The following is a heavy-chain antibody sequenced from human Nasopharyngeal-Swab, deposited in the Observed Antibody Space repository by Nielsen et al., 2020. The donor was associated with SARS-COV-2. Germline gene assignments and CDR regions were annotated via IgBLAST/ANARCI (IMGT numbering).Heavy chain of an antibody. D-gene: IGHD6-13*01. Sequence: GGSLRLSCAASGFTFSSYSMNWVRQAPGKGLEWVSSISSSSSYIYYADSVKGRFTISRDNAENSLYLQMNSLRAEDTAVYYCARAYSSSCLCYYGMDVWGQGTTVTVSS. J-gene: IGHJ6*02. CDR2: ISSSSSYI. CDR3: ARAYSSSCLCYYGMDV. V-gene: IGHV3-21*01. CDR1: GFTFSSYS.